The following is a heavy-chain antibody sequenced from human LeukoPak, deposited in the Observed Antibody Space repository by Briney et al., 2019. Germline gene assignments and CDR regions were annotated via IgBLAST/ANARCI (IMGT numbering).Heavy chain of an antibody. J-gene: IGHJ3*02. V-gene: IGHV3-48*02. Sequence: GRSLSLSCAAAGFTFTSYSMKWVRQAPRQGLEWVSYISSSSSTIYYADSVKGRFTISRDNAKNSLYLQMNSLRDEDTAVYYCARVFPAFDIWGQGTMVTVSS. CDR1: GFTFTSYS. CDR2: ISSSSSTI. CDR3: ARVFPAFDI. D-gene: IGHD3-3*01.